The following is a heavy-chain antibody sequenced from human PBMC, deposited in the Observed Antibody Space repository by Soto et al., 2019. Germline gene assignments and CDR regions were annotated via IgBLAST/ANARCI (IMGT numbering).Heavy chain of an antibody. CDR2: IKAAGGDT. Sequence: EVQLLGSGGGLVRPGGSLRLSCAGSGFTFSSYPMSWVRQAPGKGPEWVAAIKAAGGDTYYADSVKGRFTISRDNFNDILYLQMNSLTVEDTAMYYCKGDVVASSPPGADYWGQGTLVTVSS. V-gene: IGHV3-23*01. D-gene: IGHD5-12*01. CDR1: GFTFSSYP. J-gene: IGHJ4*02. CDR3: KGDVVASSPPGADY.